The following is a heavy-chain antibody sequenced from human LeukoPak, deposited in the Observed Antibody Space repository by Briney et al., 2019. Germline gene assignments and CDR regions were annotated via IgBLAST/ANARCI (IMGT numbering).Heavy chain of an antibody. Sequence: GGSLRLSCAASGFTVSSNCMSWVRQAPGKGLEWVSVIYSGGSTYYADSVKGRFTISRDNSKNTLYLQMNSLRAEDTAVYYCARDLDYYDSSGYYTVWGQGTMVTVSS. D-gene: IGHD3-22*01. CDR2: IYSGGST. CDR3: ARDLDYYDSSGYYTV. J-gene: IGHJ3*01. V-gene: IGHV3-53*01. CDR1: GFTVSSNC.